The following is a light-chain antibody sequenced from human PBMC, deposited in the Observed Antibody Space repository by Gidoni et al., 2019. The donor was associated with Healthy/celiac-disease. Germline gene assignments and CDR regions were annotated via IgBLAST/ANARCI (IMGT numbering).Light chain of an antibody. CDR1: QSVSSSY. V-gene: IGKV3-20*01. CDR3: QQYGSSPRYT. CDR2: GAS. Sequence: VLTQPPLPLSLSPGERATLSCRASQSVSSSYLAWYQQKPGQAPRLLIYGASSRATGIPDRFSGSGSGTDFTLTISRLEPEDFAVYYCQQYGSSPRYTFGQGTKLEIK. J-gene: IGKJ2*01.